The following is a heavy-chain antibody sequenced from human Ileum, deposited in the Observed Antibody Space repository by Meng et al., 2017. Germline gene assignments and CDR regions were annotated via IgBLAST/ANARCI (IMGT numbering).Heavy chain of an antibody. V-gene: IGHV3-74*03. Sequence: EVYLWGVGGGLVPPGGACGLSCAASGFSFSDYWMHWVRQAPGKGLVWVSHIKTDGSDTTYADSVKGRFTVSRDNAKNTLYLQLNSLRADDTAVYYCGRGVIGKPGTDYWGQGTLVTVPS. D-gene: IGHD6-13*01. J-gene: IGHJ4*02. CDR1: GFSFSDYW. CDR2: IKTDGSDT. CDR3: GRGVIGKPGTDY.